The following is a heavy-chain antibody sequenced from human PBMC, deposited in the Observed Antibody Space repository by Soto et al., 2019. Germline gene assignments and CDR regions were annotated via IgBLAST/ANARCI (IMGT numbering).Heavy chain of an antibody. CDR2: ISASSTTI. CDR1: GFIFSNYA. V-gene: IGHV3-23*01. CDR3: AKGWMKGTNTVYGMDV. D-gene: IGHD4-17*01. Sequence: EVQLLESGGGLVQPGGSLRLSCAASGFIFSNYAMRWVRQAPGKGLEWVSAISASSTTIYYADPVKDRFTISRDNSKNTLYLQMNNLRADDTAVYYCAKGWMKGTNTVYGMDVWGQGTTVTVSS. J-gene: IGHJ6*02.